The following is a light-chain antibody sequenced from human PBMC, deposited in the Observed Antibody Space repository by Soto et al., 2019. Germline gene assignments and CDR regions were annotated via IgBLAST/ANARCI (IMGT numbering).Light chain of an antibody. Sequence: DIQITQSPSSLSASVGDSVTMTCRASQSIYIYLNWYQQQTGRARKLLIFGASSLQSGVPSRFSGSGSGTDCTLPISSLQPEDAVTDYCQQNNINPRTFGQGTKVEIK. V-gene: IGKV1-39*01. CDR3: QQNNINPRT. CDR2: GAS. J-gene: IGKJ1*01. CDR1: QSIYIY.